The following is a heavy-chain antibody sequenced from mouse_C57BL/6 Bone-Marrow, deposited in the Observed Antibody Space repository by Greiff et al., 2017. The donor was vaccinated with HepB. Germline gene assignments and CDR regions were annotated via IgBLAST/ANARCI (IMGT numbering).Heavy chain of an antibody. J-gene: IGHJ2*01. V-gene: IGHV5-16*01. D-gene: IGHD1-1*01. CDR2: INYDGSST. CDR3: ARESSYYYGSDYFDY. CDR1: GFTFSDYY. Sequence: EVQVVESEGGLVQPGSSMKLSCTASGFTFSDYYMAWVRQVPEKGLEWVANINYDGSSTYYLDSLKSRFIISRDNAKNILYLQMSSLKSEDTATYYCARESSYYYGSDYFDYWGQGTTLTVSS.